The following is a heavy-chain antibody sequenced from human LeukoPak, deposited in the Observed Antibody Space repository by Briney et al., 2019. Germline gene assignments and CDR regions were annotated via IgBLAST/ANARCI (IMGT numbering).Heavy chain of an antibody. CDR2: ISSSSSTI. CDR3: ARDDAVRGFNWFDP. D-gene: IGHD3-10*01. Sequence: GGSLRLSCAASGFTFSSYSMNWVRQAPGKGLEWVSYISSSSSTIYYADSVKGRFTISRDNAKNSLYLQMNSLRAEETAVYYCARDDAVRGFNWFDPWGQGTLVTVSS. J-gene: IGHJ5*02. CDR1: GFTFSSYS. V-gene: IGHV3-48*01.